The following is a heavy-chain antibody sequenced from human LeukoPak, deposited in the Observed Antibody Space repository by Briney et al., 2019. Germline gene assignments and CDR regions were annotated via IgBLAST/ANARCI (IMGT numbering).Heavy chain of an antibody. V-gene: IGHV1-18*04. D-gene: IGHD6-19*01. CDR3: ARDGRQWVPLNWFDP. Sequence: AASVKVSCKASGYTLNPYGINWVRQAPAHRLERMGWISDYNGNTNYAQNFQGRITLTTDTSTSTAYMDLTSLRFDDTAVYYCARDGRQWVPLNWFDPWGQGTLVTVSS. J-gene: IGHJ5*02. CDR1: GYTLNPYG. CDR2: ISDYNGNT.